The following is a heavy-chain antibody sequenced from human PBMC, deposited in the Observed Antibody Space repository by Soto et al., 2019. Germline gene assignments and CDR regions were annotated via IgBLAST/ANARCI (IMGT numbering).Heavy chain of an antibody. Sequence: PSETLSLTCTVSGGSISSGDYYWSWIRQPPGKGLEWIGYIYYSGSTYYNPSLKSRVTISVDTSNNQFSLKLSSVTAADTAVYYCARERGLAYCGGDCYRWFDPWGQGTLVTVSS. CDR2: IYYSGST. CDR3: ARERGLAYCGGDCYRWFDP. J-gene: IGHJ5*02. D-gene: IGHD2-21*02. V-gene: IGHV4-30-4*01. CDR1: GGSISSGDYY.